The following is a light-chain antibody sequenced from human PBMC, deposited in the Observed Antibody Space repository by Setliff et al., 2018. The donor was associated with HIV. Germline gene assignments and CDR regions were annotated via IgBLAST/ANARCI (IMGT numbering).Light chain of an antibody. J-gene: IGLJ1*01. CDR2: YDT. CDR1: NIGSKS. Sequence: SYELTQPPSVSVAPGKTARITCGGNNIGSKSVHWYQQKPGQAPVLVMHYDTNRHSGIPERFSGSNSGNTATLTISRVEAGDEADYYCQVWDSSSDHVFGTGTKV. CDR3: QVWDSSSDHV. V-gene: IGLV3-21*04.